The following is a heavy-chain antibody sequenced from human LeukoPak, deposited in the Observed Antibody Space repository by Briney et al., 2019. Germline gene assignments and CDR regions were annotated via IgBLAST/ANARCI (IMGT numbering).Heavy chain of an antibody. CDR3: ARPHPYGSGSYPN. D-gene: IGHD3-10*01. V-gene: IGHV1-2*02. CDR2: INPNSGGT. CDR1: GYTFTGYY. J-gene: IGHJ4*02. Sequence: ASVKDSCKASGYTFTGYYMHWVRQAPGQGLEWMGWINPNSGGTNYAQKFQGRVTMTRDTSISTAYMELSRLRSDDTAVYYCARPHPYGSGSYPNWGQGTLVTVSS.